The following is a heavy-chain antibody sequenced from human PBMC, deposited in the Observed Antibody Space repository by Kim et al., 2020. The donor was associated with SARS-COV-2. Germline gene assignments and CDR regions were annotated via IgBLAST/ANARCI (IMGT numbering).Heavy chain of an antibody. Sequence: SETLSLTCTVSGGSISSYYWSWIRQPPGKGLEWIGYIYYSGSTNYNPSLKSRVTISVDTSKNQFSLKLSSVTAADTAVYYCARGTGYSSGWYDYWGQGTLGTVS. CDR3: ARGTGYSSGWYDY. J-gene: IGHJ4*02. V-gene: IGHV4-59*13. CDR2: IYYSGST. D-gene: IGHD6-19*01. CDR1: GGSISSYY.